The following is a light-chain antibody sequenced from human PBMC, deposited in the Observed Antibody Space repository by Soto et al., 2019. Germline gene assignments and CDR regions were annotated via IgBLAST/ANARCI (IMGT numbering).Light chain of an antibody. Sequence: EIVLTQSPATLSLSPGERATLSCRASQSVSSYLAWYQHKPGQAPRLLIYDASQRATGIPARFSGSGSGTDFTLTISSLAPEDFAVYYCHQRRTWDTFGQGTKLEIK. CDR2: DAS. J-gene: IGKJ2*01. V-gene: IGKV3-11*01. CDR1: QSVSSY. CDR3: HQRRTWDT.